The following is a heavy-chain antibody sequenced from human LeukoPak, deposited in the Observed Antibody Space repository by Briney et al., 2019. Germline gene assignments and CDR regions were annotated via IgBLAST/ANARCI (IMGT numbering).Heavy chain of an antibody. V-gene: IGHV3-21*01. CDR3: ARDGDVVTRGPDAFDI. CDR1: GFTFSNYE. CDR2: ISGSGHYT. D-gene: IGHD3-22*01. Sequence: PGGSLRLSCAASGFTFSNYEMNWVRQAPGKGLEWVSCISGSGHYTFFADSVKGRFTISRDNAKNSLFLQMNSLRAEDTAIYYCARDGDVVTRGPDAFDIWGQGTMVTVSS. J-gene: IGHJ3*02.